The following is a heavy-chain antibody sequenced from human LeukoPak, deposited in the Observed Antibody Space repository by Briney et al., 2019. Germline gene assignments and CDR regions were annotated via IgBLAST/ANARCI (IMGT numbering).Heavy chain of an antibody. CDR3: ARDCVIGDCGV. J-gene: IGHJ6*04. V-gene: IGHV1-69*13. Sequence: ASVKVSCKASGYTFTSYDINWVRQATGQGLEWMGGIIPIFGTANYAQKFQGRVTITADESTSTAYMELSSLRSEDTAVYYCARDCVIGDCGVWGKGTTVTVSS. D-gene: IGHD2-21*01. CDR2: IIPIFGTA. CDR1: GYTFTSYD.